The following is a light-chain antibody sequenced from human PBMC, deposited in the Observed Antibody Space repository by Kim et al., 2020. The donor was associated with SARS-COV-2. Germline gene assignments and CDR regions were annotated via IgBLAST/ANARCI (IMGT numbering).Light chain of an antibody. CDR3: QQRSNWLT. CDR2: DAS. V-gene: IGKV3-11*01. J-gene: IGKJ4*01. CDR1: QSVSSY. Sequence: EIVLTQSPATLSLSPGERATLSCRASQSVSSYLAWYQQKPGQAPRLLIYDASNRATGIPAMFSGSGSGTDFTLTISSLGPEDFAVYYCQQRSNWLTFGGGTKVDIK.